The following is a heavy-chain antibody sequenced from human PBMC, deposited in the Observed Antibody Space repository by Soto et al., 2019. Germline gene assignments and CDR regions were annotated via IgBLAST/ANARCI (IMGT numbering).Heavy chain of an antibody. CDR2: IWYDGSNK. Sequence: QVQLVEAGGVVVQTGRSLRLSCAAPGFTFSSYGMHWVRQAPGKGLEWVAVIWYDGSNKYYADSVKGRFTISRDNSKNTLYLQISSRRAEDTAVYYCARDHVRELDYWGQGTLVTVSS. J-gene: IGHJ4*02. V-gene: IGHV3-33*01. D-gene: IGHD1-1*01. CDR3: ARDHVRELDY. CDR1: GFTFSSYG.